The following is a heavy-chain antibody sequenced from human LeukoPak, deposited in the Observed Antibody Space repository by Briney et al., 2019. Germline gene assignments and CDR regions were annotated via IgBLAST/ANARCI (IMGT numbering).Heavy chain of an antibody. V-gene: IGHV1-69*04. CDR1: GGTFSSYA. CDR3: ARDLTSYYYDNNGAFDF. Sequence: ASVKVPCKASGGTFSSYAINWVRQAPGQGLEWMGRIIPILDTPNYAQKFQGRVTITADKSTSTAYMELSSLRSEDTAVYYCARDLTSYYYDNNGAFDFWGQGTLVTVSS. CDR2: IIPILDTP. D-gene: IGHD3-22*01. J-gene: IGHJ4*02.